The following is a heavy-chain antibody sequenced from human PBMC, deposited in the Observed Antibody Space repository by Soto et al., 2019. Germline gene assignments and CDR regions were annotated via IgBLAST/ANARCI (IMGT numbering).Heavy chain of an antibody. Sequence: QLQLQESGSGLVKPSQTLSLTCAVSGGSISSGGYSWSWIRQPPGKGLEWIGYIYHSGSTYYNPSRKSRVTISVDRSKNQFALKLSSVTAADTAVYYCARAIYGGYWPEWGQGTLVTVSS. CDR2: IYHSGST. J-gene: IGHJ4*02. CDR3: ARAIYGGYWPE. D-gene: IGHD3-10*01. CDR1: GGSISSGGYS. V-gene: IGHV4-30-2*01.